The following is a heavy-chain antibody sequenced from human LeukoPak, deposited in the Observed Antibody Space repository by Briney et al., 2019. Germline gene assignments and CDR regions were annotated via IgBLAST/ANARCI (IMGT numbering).Heavy chain of an antibody. CDR2: IIPIFVIA. D-gene: IGHD3-10*01. CDR3: ARDKHYYGSGSYYSDY. CDR1: GGTFSSYA. Sequence: ASVKVSCKASGGTFSSYAISRVRQAPGQGVEWMGRIIPIFVIANYAQKFQRRFTITTDESTSTAYMELSSLRSEDTAVYYCARDKHYYGSGSYYSDYWGQGTLVTVSS. J-gene: IGHJ4*02. V-gene: IGHV1-69*05.